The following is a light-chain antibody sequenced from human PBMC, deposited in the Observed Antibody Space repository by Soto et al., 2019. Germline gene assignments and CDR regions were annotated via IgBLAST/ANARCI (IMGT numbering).Light chain of an antibody. Sequence: EIVLTQSPATLSLSPGERATLSCGASQSVTSSYLAWYQQKPGLAPRLLIYDASSRATGIPDRFSGSGSGTDFTLTICRLEPEDFAVYYCQQYGSSPPVTFGQGTRLEIK. CDR3: QQYGSSPPVT. CDR1: QSVTSSY. V-gene: IGKV3D-20*01. J-gene: IGKJ5*01. CDR2: DAS.